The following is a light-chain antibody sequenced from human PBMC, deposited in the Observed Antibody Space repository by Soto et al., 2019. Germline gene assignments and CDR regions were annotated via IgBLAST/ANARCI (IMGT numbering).Light chain of an antibody. CDR3: CSYAGGYTYV. Sequence: QSALTQPRSVSGSPGQSVTISCTGTSSNVGGYNYVSWYQQHPAKAPKLMIYDVAERPSGVPDRFSVSKSGNTASLTISGLQAEDEADYYCCSYAGGYTYVLGPGTKLTVL. V-gene: IGLV2-11*01. CDR1: SSNVGGYNY. CDR2: DVA. J-gene: IGLJ1*01.